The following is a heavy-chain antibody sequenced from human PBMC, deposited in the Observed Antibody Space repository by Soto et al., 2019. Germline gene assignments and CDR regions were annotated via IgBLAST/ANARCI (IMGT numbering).Heavy chain of an antibody. J-gene: IGHJ4*02. CDR3: AKDRNYYDSSGYDY. Sequence: VQLLESGGGLVQPGGALRLSCAASGFTFNSYAMSWVRQAPGKGLEWVSTIIGSGGSTYYADSVKGRFSVSRDNSKNTLYLQMNSVRAEDTAVYYCAKDRNYYDSSGYDYWGQGTLVNVSS. D-gene: IGHD3-22*01. CDR1: GFTFNSYA. V-gene: IGHV3-23*01. CDR2: IIGSGGST.